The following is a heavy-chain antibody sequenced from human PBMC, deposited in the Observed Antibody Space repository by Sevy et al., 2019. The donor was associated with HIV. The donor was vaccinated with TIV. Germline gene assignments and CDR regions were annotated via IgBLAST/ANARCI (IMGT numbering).Heavy chain of an antibody. CDR3: AGSNWVTATNGFSKSYYFDY. J-gene: IGHJ4*02. CDR2: INTSGSP. D-gene: IGHD7-27*01. V-gene: IGHV4-4*07. Sequence: SETLSLTCTVSGDSFSSYFWAWIRQPAGKGLEWIGRINTSGSPNYNPSLKSRVTRSVDTSKSQFSLKVTSLTAADTAIYLCAGSNWVTATNGFSKSYYFDYWGQGSLVTVSS. CDR1: GDSFSSYF.